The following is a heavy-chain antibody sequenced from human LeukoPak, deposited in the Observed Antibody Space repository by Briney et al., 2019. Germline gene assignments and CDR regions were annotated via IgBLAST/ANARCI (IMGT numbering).Heavy chain of an antibody. Sequence: SETLSLTCTVSGGSISSSSYYWGWIRQPPGKGLEWIGSIYYSGSTYYNPSLKSRVTISVDTSKNQFSLKLSSVTAADTAVYYCARQNGRYCSSTSCYSAAIDYWGQGTLVTVSS. CDR3: ARQNGRYCSSTSCYSAAIDY. J-gene: IGHJ4*02. D-gene: IGHD2-2*02. CDR2: IYYSGST. V-gene: IGHV4-39*01. CDR1: GGSISSSSYY.